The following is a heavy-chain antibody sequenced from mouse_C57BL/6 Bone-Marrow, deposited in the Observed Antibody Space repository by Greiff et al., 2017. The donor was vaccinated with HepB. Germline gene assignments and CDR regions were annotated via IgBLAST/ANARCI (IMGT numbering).Heavy chain of an antibody. CDR3: ARIGSYYYYYAMDY. D-gene: IGHD2-12*01. J-gene: IGHJ4*01. Sequence: QVTLKESGPGILQPSQTLSLTCSFSGFSLSTFGMGVGWIRLPSGMGLEWLAHIWWDDDKYYNPALKSRLTISKDTSQKQVFRKIANVDTADTATDDCARIGSYYYYYAMDYWGQGTSVTVSS. V-gene: IGHV8-8*01. CDR2: IWWDDDK. CDR1: GFSLSTFGMG.